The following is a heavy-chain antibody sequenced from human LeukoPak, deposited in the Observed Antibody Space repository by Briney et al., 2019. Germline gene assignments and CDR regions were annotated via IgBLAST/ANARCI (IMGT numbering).Heavy chain of an antibody. CDR1: GGTFSSYA. CDR2: INPNSGGT. J-gene: IGHJ4*02. Sequence: GASVKVSCKASGGTFSSYAISWVRQAPGQGLEWMGWINPNSGGTNYAQKFQGRVTMTRDTSISTAYMELSRLRSDDTAVYYCARDETTYYYDSSGYGGWGQGTLVTVSS. CDR3: ARDETTYYYDSSGYGG. D-gene: IGHD3-22*01. V-gene: IGHV1-2*02.